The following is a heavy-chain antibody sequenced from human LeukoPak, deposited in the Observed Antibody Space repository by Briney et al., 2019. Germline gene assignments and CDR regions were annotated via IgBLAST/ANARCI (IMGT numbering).Heavy chain of an antibody. CDR3: VADLGDYADF. Sequence: GGSLRLSCAASGFTFSRYWMHWVRQAPGEGLVWVSRIKTDGTYTSNADSVKGRFTISRDNAKSTLYLQMNSLRVEDTAVYYCVADLGDYADFWDQGTLVTVSS. CDR2: IKTDGTYT. CDR1: GFTFSRYW. J-gene: IGHJ4*02. V-gene: IGHV3-74*01.